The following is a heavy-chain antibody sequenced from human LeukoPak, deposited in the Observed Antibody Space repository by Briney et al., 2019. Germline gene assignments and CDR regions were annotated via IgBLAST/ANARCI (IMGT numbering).Heavy chain of an antibody. J-gene: IGHJ4*02. CDR3: ATGLMVVAMIDY. CDR2: FDPEDGET. CDR1: GYTLTELS. Sequence: WASVKVACKVYGYTLTELSMHWVRQAPGKGLEWMGGFDPEDGETIYAQKFQGRVTMTEDTSTDTAYMELSSLRSEDTAVYYCATGLMVVAMIDYWGQGTLVTVSS. D-gene: IGHD3-22*01. V-gene: IGHV1-24*01.